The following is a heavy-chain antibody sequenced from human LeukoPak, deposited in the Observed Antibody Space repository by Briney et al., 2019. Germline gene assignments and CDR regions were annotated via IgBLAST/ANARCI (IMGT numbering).Heavy chain of an antibody. J-gene: IGHJ4*02. CDR3: ARWEHRDGYNQDY. CDR2: ISYDGSNK. Sequence: GGSLRLSCAASGFTFSSYAMHWVRQAPGKGLEWVAVISYDGSNKYYADSVKGRFTISRDNSKNTLYLQMNSLRAEDTAVYYCARWEHRDGYNQDYWGQGTLVTVSS. D-gene: IGHD5-24*01. CDR1: GFTFSSYA. V-gene: IGHV3-30-3*01.